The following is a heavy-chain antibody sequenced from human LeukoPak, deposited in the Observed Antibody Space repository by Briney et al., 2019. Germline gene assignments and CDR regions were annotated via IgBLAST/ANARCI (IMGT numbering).Heavy chain of an antibody. V-gene: IGHV3-7*01. CDR1: GFTFSGYS. CDR2: IKQDGGEK. Sequence: GGSLRLSCAASGFTFSGYSMNWVRQAPGKGLEWVASIKQDGGEKSYVDSVKGRFTISRDNAKNSLYLQMSSLRVEDTAIYYCARDGTAAGLYFDLWGQGTLVTVSS. J-gene: IGHJ4*01. CDR3: ARDGTAAGLYFDL. D-gene: IGHD6-13*01.